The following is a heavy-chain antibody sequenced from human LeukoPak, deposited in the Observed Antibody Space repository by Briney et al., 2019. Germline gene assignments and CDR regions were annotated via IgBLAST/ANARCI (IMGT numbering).Heavy chain of an antibody. D-gene: IGHD4-17*01. V-gene: IGHV3-53*01. Sequence: PGGSLRLSCAASGFTVSSNYMSWVRQAPGKGLEWVSVIYSGGSTYYADSVEGRFTISRDNSKNTLYLQMNSLRAEDTAVYYCARGRYGVYFDYWGQGTLVTVSS. CDR1: GFTVSSNY. J-gene: IGHJ4*02. CDR2: IYSGGST. CDR3: ARGRYGVYFDY.